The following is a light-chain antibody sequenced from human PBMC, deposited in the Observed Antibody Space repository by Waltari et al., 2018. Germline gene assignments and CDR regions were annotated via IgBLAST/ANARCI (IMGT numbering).Light chain of an antibody. CDR2: YDR. V-gene: IGLV3-21*04. CDR3: HVWHPHVDPGV. J-gene: IGLJ1*01. CDR1: NIGTYS. Sequence: SYVVPQPPSVSVAPGETATITCGGDNIGTYSVHWYQHKAGQAPVLVIFYDRDRPSGIPDRFSGSNSGNTATLTISRVEAGDEARYYCHVWHPHVDPGVFGTGTEVTVL.